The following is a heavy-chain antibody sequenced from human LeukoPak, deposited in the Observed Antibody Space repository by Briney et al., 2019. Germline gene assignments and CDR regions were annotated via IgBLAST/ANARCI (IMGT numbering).Heavy chain of an antibody. V-gene: IGHV1-18*01. J-gene: IGHJ4*02. CDR2: ISAYNGNT. CDR1: GYTFTSYG. CDR3: ARSVVTTDFDY. Sequence: ASVKVSCKASGYTFTSYGISWVRQAPGQGLEGMGWISAYNGNTNYAQKLQGRVTMTTDASTSTAYMELRSLRYDDTAVYYCARSVVTTDFDYWGQGTLVTVSS. D-gene: IGHD4-23*01.